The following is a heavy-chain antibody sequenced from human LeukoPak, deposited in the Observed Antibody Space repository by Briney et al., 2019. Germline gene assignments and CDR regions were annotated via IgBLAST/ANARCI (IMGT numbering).Heavy chain of an antibody. V-gene: IGHV3-23*01. D-gene: IGHD6-13*01. CDR2: ISGSDGST. J-gene: IGHJ4*02. CDR3: AKSGRTGITAADLDY. Sequence: GGSLRLSCAASGFTFSSYATNWVRQAPGKGLEWVSAISGSDGSTYYTDSVKGRFTISRDNSKNTLYLQMSSLRAEDTAVYYCAKSGRTGITAADLDYWGQGTLVTVSS. CDR1: GFTFSSYA.